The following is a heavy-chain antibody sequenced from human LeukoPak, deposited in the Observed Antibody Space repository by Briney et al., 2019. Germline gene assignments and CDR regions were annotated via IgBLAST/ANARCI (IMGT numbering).Heavy chain of an antibody. Sequence: GASVKVSCKASGYTFTNYAMHWVRQAPGQRLEWMGWINAGHGNTKYSQEFQGRVTITRDTSASTAYMELSSLRSEDTAVYYCARVVRYSSGPLTDLFPCSFDYWGQGTLVTVSS. CDR1: GYTFTNYA. J-gene: IGHJ4*02. CDR2: INAGHGNT. V-gene: IGHV1-3*03. D-gene: IGHD6-19*01. CDR3: ARVVRYSSGPLTDLFPCSFDY.